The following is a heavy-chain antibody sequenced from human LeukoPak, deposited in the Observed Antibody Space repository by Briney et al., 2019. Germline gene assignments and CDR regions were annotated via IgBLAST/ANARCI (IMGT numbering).Heavy chain of an antibody. J-gene: IGHJ3*02. CDR3: AREHDEGGYSGYDDALDI. CDR2: ISYDGSNK. CDR1: GFTFSSYA. D-gene: IGHD5-12*01. Sequence: GRSLRLSCAASGFTFSSYAMHWVRQAPGMGLGWVAVISYDGSNKYYADSVKGRFTISRDNSKNTLYLQMNSLRAEDTAVYYCAREHDEGGYSGYDDALDIWGQGTMVTVSS. V-gene: IGHV3-30*04.